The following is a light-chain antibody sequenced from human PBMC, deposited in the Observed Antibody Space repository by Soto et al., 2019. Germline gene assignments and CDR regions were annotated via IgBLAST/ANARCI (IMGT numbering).Light chain of an antibody. CDR1: QSVSSSY. V-gene: IGKV3D-20*02. CDR3: QQRSNWPPVT. Sequence: EIVLTQSPGTLSLSPGERATLSCRASQSVSSSYLAWYQQKPGQAPRLLIYGASSRATGIPDMFSGSGSGTDFTLTISSLQSEDFAVYYCQQRSNWPPVTFGGGTKVDIK. J-gene: IGKJ4*01. CDR2: GAS.